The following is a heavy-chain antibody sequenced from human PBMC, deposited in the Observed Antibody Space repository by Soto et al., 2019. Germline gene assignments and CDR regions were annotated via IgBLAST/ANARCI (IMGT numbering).Heavy chain of an antibody. D-gene: IGHD3-22*01. Sequence: EVQLVESGGGLVKPGGSLRLSCSASGFNFSDAWMSWVRQAPGKGLEWVGRIKYRTVGGTRDYAAPVQGRFTISRDDSKNTIYLQMNSLKIEDTAVYYCTRSPVNYYDSSGYYYVGGYHYYAMDVWGQGTTVTVSS. V-gene: IGHV3-15*01. J-gene: IGHJ6*02. CDR2: IKYRTVGGTR. CDR1: GFNFSDAW. CDR3: TRSPVNYYDSSGYYYVGGYHYYAMDV.